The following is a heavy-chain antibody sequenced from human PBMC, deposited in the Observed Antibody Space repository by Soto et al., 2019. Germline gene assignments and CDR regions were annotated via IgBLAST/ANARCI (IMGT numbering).Heavy chain of an antibody. CDR1: GGTFSSYA. J-gene: IGHJ5*02. Sequence: GASVKVSCKASGGTFSSYAISWVRQAPGQGLEWMGGIIPIFGTANYAQKFQGRVTITADESTSTAYMELSSLRSEDTAVYYCARGSLSSSSRPNWFDPWGQGTLVTVSS. CDR3: ARGSLSSSSRPNWFDP. CDR2: IIPIFGTA. V-gene: IGHV1-69*13. D-gene: IGHD6-6*01.